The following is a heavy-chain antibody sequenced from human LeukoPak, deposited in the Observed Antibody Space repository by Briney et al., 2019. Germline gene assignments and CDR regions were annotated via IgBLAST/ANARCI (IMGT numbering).Heavy chain of an antibody. CDR2: ISSSGSTI. D-gene: IGHD6-6*01. CDR1: GFTFSDYY. Sequence: GGSLRLSCAASGFTFSDYYMSWIRQAPGKGLEWVSYISSSGSTIYYADSVKGRFTISRDNAKNSLYLQMNSPRAEDTAVYYCAGIEYSSSSDFDYWGQGTLVTVSS. V-gene: IGHV3-11*01. J-gene: IGHJ4*02. CDR3: AGIEYSSSSDFDY.